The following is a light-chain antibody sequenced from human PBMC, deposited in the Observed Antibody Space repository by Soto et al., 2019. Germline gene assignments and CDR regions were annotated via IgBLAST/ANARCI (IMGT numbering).Light chain of an antibody. CDR3: QQSHTTPWT. J-gene: IGKJ1*01. CDR1: QTISSW. CDR2: KAS. Sequence: DIQMTQSPSTLSGSVGDRVTITCRASQTISSWLAWYQQKPGKAPKLLIYKASTLKSGVPSRFSGSGSGTEFTLTISSLQPDDFATYYCQQSHTTPWTFGQGTKVEI. V-gene: IGKV1-5*03.